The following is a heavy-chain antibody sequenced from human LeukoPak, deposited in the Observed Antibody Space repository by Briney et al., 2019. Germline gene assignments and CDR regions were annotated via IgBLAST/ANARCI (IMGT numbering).Heavy chain of an antibody. D-gene: IGHD5-12*01. J-gene: IGHJ4*02. CDR1: GGSFSGYY. CDR3: ARGGVVATIHYFDY. CDR2: INHSGST. V-gene: IGHV4-34*01. Sequence: SVTLSLTCAVYGGSFSGYYWSWIRQPPGKGLEWIGEINHSGSTNYNPSLKSRVTISVDTSKNQFSLKLSSVTAADTAVYYCARGGVVATIHYFDYWGQGTLVTVSS.